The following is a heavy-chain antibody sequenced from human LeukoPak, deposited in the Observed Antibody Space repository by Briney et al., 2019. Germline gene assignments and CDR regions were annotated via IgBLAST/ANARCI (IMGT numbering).Heavy chain of an antibody. CDR1: GYTFTSYA. CDR2: INAGNGNT. Sequence: ASVTVSCEASGYTFTSYAMHWVRQAPGQRLEWMGWINAGNGNTKYSQKFQGRVTITRDTSASTAYMELSSLRSEDTAVYYCARHPRDYGDYYFDYWGQGTLVTVSS. V-gene: IGHV1-3*01. D-gene: IGHD4-17*01. CDR3: ARHPRDYGDYYFDY. J-gene: IGHJ4*02.